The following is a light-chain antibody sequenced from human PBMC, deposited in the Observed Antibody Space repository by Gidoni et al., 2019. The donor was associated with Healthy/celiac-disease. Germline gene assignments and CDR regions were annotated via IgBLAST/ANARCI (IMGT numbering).Light chain of an antibody. V-gene: IGKV1-39*01. CDR3: QQSYSTPPT. Sequence: DIQMTQSPSSLSASVVDRLTITCRASQSISSYLNWYQQKPGKAPKLLIYAASSLQSGVPPRFSGSGSGTDFTLTISRLQPEDFATYYCQQSYSTPPTFGGGTKVEIK. J-gene: IGKJ4*01. CDR1: QSISSY. CDR2: AAS.